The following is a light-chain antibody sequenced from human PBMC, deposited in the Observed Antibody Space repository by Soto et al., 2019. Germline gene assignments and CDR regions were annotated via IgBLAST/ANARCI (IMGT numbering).Light chain of an antibody. V-gene: IGKV3-20*01. Sequence: VLTQSPGTLSLSAGERATLSCRASQSVASNHLAWYQQRPGQAPRLLIYDASTRAAGIPDRFSGSGSGTDFTLTISRLEPEDFGVFFCHHYGRSPIFTFGPGTTVDMK. J-gene: IGKJ3*01. CDR2: DAS. CDR1: QSVASNH. CDR3: HHYGRSPIFT.